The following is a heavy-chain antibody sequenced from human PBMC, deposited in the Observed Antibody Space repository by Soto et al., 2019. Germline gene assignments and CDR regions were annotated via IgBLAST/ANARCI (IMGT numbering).Heavy chain of an antibody. CDR3: AWGRGLQLNFDA. CDR1: GYTFTSYG. D-gene: IGHD1-1*01. CDR2: ISAYNGNT. V-gene: IGHV1-18*04. J-gene: IGHJ4*02. Sequence: ASVKVSCKASGYTFTSYGISWVRQAPGQGLEWMGWISAYNGNTNYAQKLQGRVTMTTDTSTSTAYLQWSSLKASDTAMYDCAWGRGLQLNFDAWGQGTLVTVSS.